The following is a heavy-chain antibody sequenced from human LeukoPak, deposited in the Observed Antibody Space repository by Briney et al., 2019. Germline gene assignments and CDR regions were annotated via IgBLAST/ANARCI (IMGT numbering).Heavy chain of an antibody. CDR3: ARDPYYGSGSYFDY. J-gene: IGHJ4*02. CDR2: TYHSGST. D-gene: IGHD3-10*01. CDR1: GGSISSGGYY. V-gene: IGHV4-30-2*01. Sequence: SETLSLTCTVSGGSISSGGYYWSWIRQPPGKGLEWIGYTYHSGSTYYNPSLKSRVTISVDRSKNQFSLKLSSVTAADTAVYYCARDPYYGSGSYFDYWGQGTLVTVSS.